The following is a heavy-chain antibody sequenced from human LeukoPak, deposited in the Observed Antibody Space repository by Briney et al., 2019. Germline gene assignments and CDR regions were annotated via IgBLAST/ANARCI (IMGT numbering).Heavy chain of an antibody. J-gene: IGHJ6*02. V-gene: IGHV1-8*01. Sequence: ASVKVSCKASGYTFTSYDFNWVRQATGQGLEWMGWMNPNSGNTGYAQKFQGRVTMTRNTSISTAYMELSSLRSEDTAVYYCASYTYYDFWSGSQRGYYYGMDVWGQGTTVTVSS. D-gene: IGHD3-3*01. CDR2: MNPNSGNT. CDR1: GYTFTSYD. CDR3: ASYTYYDFWSGSQRGYYYGMDV.